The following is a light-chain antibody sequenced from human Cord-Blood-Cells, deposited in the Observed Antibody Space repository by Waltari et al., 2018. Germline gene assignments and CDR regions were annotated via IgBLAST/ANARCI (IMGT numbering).Light chain of an antibody. CDR1: SSHVGGYNS. Sequence: QSALTQPASVSGSPGQSITIPCTGTSSHVGGYNSVSWYQQHPGKAPKLMIYEVSNRPSGVSNRFSGSKSGNTASLTISGLQAEDEADYYCSSYTSSSTYVFGTGTKVTVL. CDR3: SSYTSSSTYV. CDR2: EVS. V-gene: IGLV2-14*01. J-gene: IGLJ1*01.